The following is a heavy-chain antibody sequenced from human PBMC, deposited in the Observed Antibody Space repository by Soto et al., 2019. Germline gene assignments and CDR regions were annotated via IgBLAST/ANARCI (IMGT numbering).Heavy chain of an antibody. D-gene: IGHD3-3*01. V-gene: IGHV2-5*02. Sequence: QITLKESGPPVVKPTETLTLTCTFSGFSLTTSGVGVGWVRQSPGKAPAWLALIYWDDDKRYSPSLNSRLIITNDTSKNQVVLTMANVDPADTATYYCAHRVLRTVFGLVTTTAIYFDFWGPGTPVVVSS. J-gene: IGHJ4*02. CDR3: AHRVLRTVFGLVTTTAIYFDF. CDR1: GFSLTTSGVG. CDR2: IYWDDDK.